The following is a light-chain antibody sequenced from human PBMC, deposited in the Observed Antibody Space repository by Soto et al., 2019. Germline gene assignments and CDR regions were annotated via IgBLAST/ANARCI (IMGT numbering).Light chain of an antibody. CDR2: WAS. Sequence: DIVMTQSPESLSVSLVERATINCKSSQNLVSDSNTRDHLVWYHQKPGQPPKMIIYWASTRESGVPDRFIGGGSGTDFTLTISSLQAEDVAVYYCQQNYSFPITFGPGTKVDIK. J-gene: IGKJ3*01. CDR1: QNLVSDSNTRDH. CDR3: QQNYSFPIT. V-gene: IGKV4-1*01.